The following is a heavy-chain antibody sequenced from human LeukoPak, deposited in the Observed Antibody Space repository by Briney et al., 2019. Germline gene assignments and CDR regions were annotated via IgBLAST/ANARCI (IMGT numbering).Heavy chain of an antibody. J-gene: IGHJ3*02. V-gene: IGHV4-59*08. CDR2: VYYNGSS. CDR3: ARQGSGRAFDI. Sequence: SETLSLTCTVSGGSIGFYYWNWIRQPPGKGLEWIGCVYYNGSSNYNPSLKSRVTISVDTSKIQFSLKLSSVTAADTAVYFCARQGSGRAFDIWGQGTMVTVSS. CDR1: GGSIGFYY.